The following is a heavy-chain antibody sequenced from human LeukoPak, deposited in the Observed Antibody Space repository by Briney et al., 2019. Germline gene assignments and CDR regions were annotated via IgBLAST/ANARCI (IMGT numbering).Heavy chain of an antibody. J-gene: IGHJ6*02. D-gene: IGHD6-13*01. CDR2: ISGSGGST. CDR1: GFTFSSYA. CDR3: ARDPTQYSSSWYFPYYYYYGMDV. Sequence: PGGSLRLSCAASGFTFSSYAMSWVRQAPGKGLEWVSAISGSGGSTYYADSVKGRFTISRDNSKNTLYLQMNSLRAEDTAVYYCARDPTQYSSSWYFPYYYYYGMDVWGQGTTVTVSS. V-gene: IGHV3-23*01.